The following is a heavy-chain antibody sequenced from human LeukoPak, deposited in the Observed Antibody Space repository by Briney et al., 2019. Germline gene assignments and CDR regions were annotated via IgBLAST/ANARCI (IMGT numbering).Heavy chain of an antibody. J-gene: IGHJ4*02. D-gene: IGHD3-22*01. Sequence: SETLSLTCAVSGFSLSSHSYWGWVRQPPGKGLEWIGSIYQSGDTYYNPSVKSRVSISIDTSGNQFSLRLTSVTAADTAFYYCAQVTMIVDLTQYSFDSWGQGTLVTVSS. CDR1: GFSLSSHSY. CDR2: IYQSGDT. CDR3: AQVTMIVDLTQYSFDS. V-gene: IGHV4-38-2*01.